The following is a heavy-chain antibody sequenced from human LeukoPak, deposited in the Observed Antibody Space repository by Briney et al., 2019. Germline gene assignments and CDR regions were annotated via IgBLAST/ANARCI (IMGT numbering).Heavy chain of an antibody. CDR3: AKDRWASGSSSFDY. CDR1: SFTYNSYP. D-gene: IGHD1-26*01. V-gene: IGHV3-23*01. Sequence: PGGSLRLSCAASSFTYNSYPMIWLRESPGKGLECVLCISGSGGSTYYAESVKGRFTISRDNSKNTLYLQMNSLRAEDTAVYFCAKDRWASGSSSFDYWGQGTLVTVSS. CDR2: ISGSGGST. J-gene: IGHJ4*02.